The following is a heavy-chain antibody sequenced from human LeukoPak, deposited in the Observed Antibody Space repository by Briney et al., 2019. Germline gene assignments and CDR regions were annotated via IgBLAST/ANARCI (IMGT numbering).Heavy chain of an antibody. Sequence: GGSLRLSCAASGFTFSSYGMHWVRQAPGKGLEWVAVISYDGSNKYYADSVKGRFTISRDNSKNTLYPQMNSLRAEDTAVYYCAKGDGFDYWGQGTLVTVSS. J-gene: IGHJ4*02. CDR1: GFTFSSYG. V-gene: IGHV3-30*18. CDR3: AKGDGFDY. D-gene: IGHD5-24*01. CDR2: ISYDGSNK.